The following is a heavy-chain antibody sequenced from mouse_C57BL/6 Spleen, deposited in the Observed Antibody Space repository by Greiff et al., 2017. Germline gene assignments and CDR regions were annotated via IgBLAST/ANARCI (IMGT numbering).Heavy chain of an antibody. CDR1: GFSLTSYG. CDR3: ARSAVYGSSPYLYFDV. V-gene: IGHV2-6*01. D-gene: IGHD1-1*01. CDR2: IWGVGST. Sequence: VKLMESGPGLVAPSQCLSITCTVSGFSLTSYGVDWVRQTPGKGLEWLGVIWGVGSTNYNSALKSRLSISKDNSKSQVFLKMNSRQTDDTAMYYCARSAVYGSSPYLYFDVWGTGTTVTVAS. J-gene: IGHJ1*03.